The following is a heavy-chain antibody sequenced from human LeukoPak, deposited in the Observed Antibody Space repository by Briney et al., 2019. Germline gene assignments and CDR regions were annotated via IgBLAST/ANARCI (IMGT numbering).Heavy chain of an antibody. V-gene: IGHV4-59*08. J-gene: IGHJ4*02. CDR2: IYYSGST. D-gene: IGHD4-23*01. CDR3: ARHDYGGNYEFDY. CDR1: GGSISSYY. Sequence: SETLSLTCTVSGGSISSYYWSWIRRPPGKGLEWIGYIYYSGSTNYNPSLKSRVTISVDTSKNQFSLKLSSVTAADTAVYYCARHDYGGNYEFDYWGQGTLVTVSS.